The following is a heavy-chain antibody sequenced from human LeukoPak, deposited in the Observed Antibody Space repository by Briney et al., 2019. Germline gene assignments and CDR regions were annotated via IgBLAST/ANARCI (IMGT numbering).Heavy chain of an antibody. CDR2: INTSGNT. V-gene: IGHV4-4*07. CDR1: GGSISSYY. D-gene: IGHD3-10*01. J-gene: IGHJ3*02. Sequence: SETLSLTCTVSGGSISSYYWSWIRQPAGKGLEWIGRINTSGNTNYNPSLKSQITMSVDTSKNQFSLNLSSVTAADTAVYYCARSDGYGLVDIWGQGTMVTVSS. CDR3: ARSDGYGLVDI.